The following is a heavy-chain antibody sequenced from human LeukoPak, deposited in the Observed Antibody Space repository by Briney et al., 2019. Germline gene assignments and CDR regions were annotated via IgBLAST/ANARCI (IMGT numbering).Heavy chain of an antibody. V-gene: IGHV1-18*04. J-gene: IGHJ6*04. D-gene: IGHD2-2*01. CDR2: ISADNANT. CDR1: GYTFSSYT. CDR3: ARDCSSTSCLYYYGMDV. Sequence: ASVKVSCKASGYTFSSYTISWVRQAPGQGLEWMGWISADNANTNYAQKLQDRVTMTTDTSTSTAYMELSSLRSEDTAVYYCARDCSSTSCLYYYGMDVWGKGTTVTVSS.